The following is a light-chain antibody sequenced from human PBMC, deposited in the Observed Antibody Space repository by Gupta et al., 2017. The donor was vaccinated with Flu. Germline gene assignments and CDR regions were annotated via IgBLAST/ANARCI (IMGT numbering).Light chain of an antibody. J-gene: IGLJ1*01. Sequence: RAITISCTGTSSDVGGYNYVSWYQQHPGKAPKLMIYEVSNRPSGVSNRFSGSKSGNTASLTISGLQAEDEADYYCSSYTSSSTLVFGTGPRSP. CDR1: SSDVGGYNY. V-gene: IGLV2-14*01. CDR3: SSYTSSSTLV. CDR2: EVS.